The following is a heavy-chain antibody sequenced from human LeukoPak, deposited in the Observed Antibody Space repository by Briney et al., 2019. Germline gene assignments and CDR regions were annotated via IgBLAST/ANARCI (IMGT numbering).Heavy chain of an antibody. CDR2: IYSGGST. CDR3: VNSVMVRGVIRPY. V-gene: IGHV3-66*01. Sequence: GGSLRLSCAASGFTVSSNYMSWVRQAPGEGLEWVSVIYSGGSTYYADSLKGRFTISRDNSKNTLYLQMNSLRAEDTAVYYCVNSVMVRGVIRPYWGQGTLVTVSS. J-gene: IGHJ4*02. D-gene: IGHD3-10*01. CDR1: GFTVSSNY.